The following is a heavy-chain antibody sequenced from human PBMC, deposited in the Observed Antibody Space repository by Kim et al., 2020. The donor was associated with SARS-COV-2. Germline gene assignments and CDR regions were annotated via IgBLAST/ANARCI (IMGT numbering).Heavy chain of an antibody. CDR2: ISYDGSNK. CDR1: GFTFSRYG. Sequence: GGSLRLSCAASGFTFSRYGMHWVRQAPGKWLEWVAVISYDGSNKYYADSVMGLFTISIDNSKNTLYLQMNSLRADDTAVYYCAKQLLWFGELSFGDSEAFDIWGQGTMVTVSS. V-gene: IGHV3-30*18. J-gene: IGHJ3*02. D-gene: IGHD3-10*01. CDR3: AKQLLWFGELSFGDSEAFDI.